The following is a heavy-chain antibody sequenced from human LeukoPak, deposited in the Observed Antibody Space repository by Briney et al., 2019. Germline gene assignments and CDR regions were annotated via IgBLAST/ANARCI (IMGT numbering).Heavy chain of an antibody. V-gene: IGHV1-46*01. CDR2: INPNSGSA. J-gene: IGHJ4*02. D-gene: IGHD6-19*01. CDR1: RSIFTSYH. CDR3: ARGLYSGWYVY. Sequence: ASVKVSCKASRSIFTSYHMHWVREAPGQGLEWMGIINPNSGSASYAQEFQGRVTMTRDTSTSTVYMELSSLRSEDTAVYYCARGLYSGWYVYWGQGTLVTVSS.